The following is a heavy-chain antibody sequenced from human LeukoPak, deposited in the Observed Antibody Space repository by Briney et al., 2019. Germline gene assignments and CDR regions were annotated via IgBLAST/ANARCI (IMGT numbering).Heavy chain of an antibody. V-gene: IGHV3-7*01. CDR1: GFSFSSYW. Sequence: GGSLRFSCEGSGFSFSSYWMTWVRQSPGKGPEWVANIKQDESERYTVDSVKGRFTISRDNAKNSVYLHMNSLRAEDTALYYCARLSAYYYGSFFYYYMDVWGKGTTVTVSS. CDR3: ARLSAYYYGSFFYYYMDV. CDR2: IKQDESER. J-gene: IGHJ6*03. D-gene: IGHD3-10*01.